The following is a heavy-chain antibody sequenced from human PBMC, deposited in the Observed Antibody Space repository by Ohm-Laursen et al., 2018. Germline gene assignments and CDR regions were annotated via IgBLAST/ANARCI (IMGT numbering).Heavy chain of an antibody. D-gene: IGHD3-10*01. CDR2: IVVGSGNT. V-gene: IGHV1-58*02. Sequence: SVKVSCKSSGFTFTSSAMQWVRQARGQRLEWIGWIVVGSGNTNYAQKFQERVTITRDMSTSTAYMELSSLRSEDTAVYYCAAGLLWFGELPADAFDIWGQGTMVTVSS. CDR3: AAGLLWFGELPADAFDI. J-gene: IGHJ3*02. CDR1: GFTFTSSA.